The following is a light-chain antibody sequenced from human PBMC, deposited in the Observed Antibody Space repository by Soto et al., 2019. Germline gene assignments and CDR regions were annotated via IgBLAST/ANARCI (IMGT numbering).Light chain of an antibody. CDR3: QQRLNWQVT. CDR2: DAS. CDR1: QSVSSSY. J-gene: IGKJ5*01. V-gene: IGKV3D-20*02. Sequence: EIVLTQSPGTLSLSPGERATLSCRASQSVSSSYLAWYQQKPGQAPRLLIYDASNRATGIPARFSGSGSGTDFTLTISSLEPEDFAVYYCQQRLNWQVTFGQGTRLEI.